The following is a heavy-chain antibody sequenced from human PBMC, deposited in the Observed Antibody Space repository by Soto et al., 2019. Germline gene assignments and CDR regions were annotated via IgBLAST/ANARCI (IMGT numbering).Heavy chain of an antibody. CDR2: INAGNGNT. Sequence: VASVKVSCKASGYTFTSYAMHWVRQAPGQRLEWMGWINAGNGNTKYSQKFQGRVTITRDTSASTAYMELSSLRSEDTAVYYCARDPGIAAAGTPFDYWGQGTLVTVSS. J-gene: IGHJ4*02. CDR1: GYTFTSYA. V-gene: IGHV1-3*01. CDR3: ARDPGIAAAGTPFDY. D-gene: IGHD6-13*01.